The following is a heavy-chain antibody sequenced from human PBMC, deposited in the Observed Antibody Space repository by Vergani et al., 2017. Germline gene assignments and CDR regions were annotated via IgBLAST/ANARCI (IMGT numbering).Heavy chain of an antibody. D-gene: IGHD1-1*01. Sequence: LEESGGGSVKPGGSLRLSCAASGFKFSDRYMSWIRQAPGKGLEWVSHISPGASTVSYTDSVTGRFTVSRDNDNNSLTLDMTTLRVEDTAVYYCAKNPGISTTGHYYAMDVWGQGTTVTVSS. J-gene: IGHJ6*02. CDR3: AKNPGISTTGHYYAMDV. V-gene: IGHV3-11*04. CDR1: GFKFSDRY. CDR2: ISPGASTV.